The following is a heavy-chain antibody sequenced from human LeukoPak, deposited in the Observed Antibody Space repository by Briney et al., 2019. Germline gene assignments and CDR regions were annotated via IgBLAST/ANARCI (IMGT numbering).Heavy chain of an antibody. CDR2: TSSDGINT. CDR3: AKDSYSSTWYVIHF. Sequence: PGGSLRLSCAASGFSFSNYGMHWVRQAPGKGLEWVAVTSSDGINTYYTDSVKGRFTISRDNSKNTLNLQMNSLRAEDTAVYYCAKDSYSSTWYVIHFWGQGTLVTVSS. J-gene: IGHJ4*02. CDR1: GFSFSNYG. V-gene: IGHV3-30*18. D-gene: IGHD6-13*01.